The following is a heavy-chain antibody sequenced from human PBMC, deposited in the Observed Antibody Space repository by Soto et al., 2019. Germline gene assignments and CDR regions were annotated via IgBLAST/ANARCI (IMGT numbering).Heavy chain of an antibody. V-gene: IGHV1-18*01. CDR2: ISAYNGNT. CDR1: GYTFTSYG. J-gene: IGHJ4*02. D-gene: IGHD5-18*01. Sequence: WASVKVSCKASGYTFTSYGISWVRQAPGQGLEWMGWISAYNGNTNYAQKLQGRVTMTTDTSTSTAYMELRSLRSDDTAVYYCARGIYSYGLYYFDYWGQGTLVTVSS. CDR3: ARGIYSYGLYYFDY.